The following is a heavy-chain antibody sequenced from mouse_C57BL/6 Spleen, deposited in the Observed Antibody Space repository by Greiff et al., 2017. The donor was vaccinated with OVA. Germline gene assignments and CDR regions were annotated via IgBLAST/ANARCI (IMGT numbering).Heavy chain of an antibody. Sequence: QVQLKQPGAELVKPGASVKVSCKASGYTFTSYWMHWVKQRPGQGLEWIGRIHPSDSDTNYNQKFKGKATLTVDKSSSTAYMQLSSLTSEDSAVYYCAIPTVVGYYAMDYWGQGTSVTVSS. V-gene: IGHV1-74*01. CDR1: GYTFTSYW. CDR3: AIPTVVGYYAMDY. CDR2: IHPSDSDT. J-gene: IGHJ4*01. D-gene: IGHD1-1*01.